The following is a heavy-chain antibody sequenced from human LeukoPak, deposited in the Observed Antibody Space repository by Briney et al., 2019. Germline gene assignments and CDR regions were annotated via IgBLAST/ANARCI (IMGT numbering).Heavy chain of an antibody. D-gene: IGHD2-2*01. CDR3: ARIYCSSTNCYRHFDY. J-gene: IGHJ4*02. Sequence: GGSLRLSCTASGFTFGTYWMTWVRQAPGKGLEWVANMKQDGSEKYYVDSVKGRFTISRDNAKNSLYLQMNSLRAEDTAVYYCARIYCSSTNCYRHFDYWGQGTLGTVSA. V-gene: IGHV3-7*01. CDR2: MKQDGSEK. CDR1: GFTFGTYW.